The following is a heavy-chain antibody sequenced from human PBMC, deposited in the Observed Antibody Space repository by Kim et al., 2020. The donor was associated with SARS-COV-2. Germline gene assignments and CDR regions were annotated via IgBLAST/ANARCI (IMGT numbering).Heavy chain of an antibody. CDR2: ISYDGSNK. Sequence: GGSLRLSCAASGFTFSSYGMHWVRQAPGKGLEWVAVISYDGSNKYYADSVKGRFTISRDNSKNTLYLQMNSLRAEDTAVYYCARVIGEKHPLPAAMYYYYYGMDVWGQGTTVTVSS. CDR1: GFTFSSYG. D-gene: IGHD2-2*01. J-gene: IGHJ6*02. V-gene: IGHV3-33*05. CDR3: ARVIGEKHPLPAAMYYYYYGMDV.